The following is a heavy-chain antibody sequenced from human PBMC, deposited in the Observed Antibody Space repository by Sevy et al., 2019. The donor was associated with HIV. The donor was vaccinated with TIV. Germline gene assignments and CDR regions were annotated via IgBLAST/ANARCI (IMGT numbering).Heavy chain of an antibody. J-gene: IGHJ4*02. CDR2: VSAHNGDT. CDR1: GYTFTSYK. V-gene: IGHV1-18*01. D-gene: IGHD2-15*01. Sequence: ASVKVSCKTSGYTFTSYKITWVRQAPGQGLEWMGWVSAHNGDTNYAQRFRGRVTMTTDTSTSTAYMDLRSLRSDDTAVYYCVRAYCSGGRCYFGAYWGQGTLVTVSS. CDR3: VRAYCSGGRCYFGAY.